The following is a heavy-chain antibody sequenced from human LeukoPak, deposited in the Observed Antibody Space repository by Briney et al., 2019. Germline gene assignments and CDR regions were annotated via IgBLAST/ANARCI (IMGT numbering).Heavy chain of an antibody. V-gene: IGHV3-23*01. CDR2: ISGSGGST. D-gene: IGHD3-22*01. CDR1: GFTFSSYA. CDR3: AKDSTNYYDSGGKID. J-gene: IGHJ4*02. Sequence: PGGSLRLSCAASGFTFSSYAMSWVRQAPGKGLEWVSAISGSGGSTYYADSVEGRFTISRDNSKNTLYLQMNSLRAEDTAVYYCAKDSTNYYDSGGKIDWGQGTLVTVSS.